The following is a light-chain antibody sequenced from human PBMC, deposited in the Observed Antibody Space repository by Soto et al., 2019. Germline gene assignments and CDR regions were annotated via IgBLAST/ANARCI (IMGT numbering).Light chain of an antibody. CDR2: RNN. Sequence: QSVLTQPPSASRTPGQRVTISCSGSSSNIGSNYVYWYQQLPGTAPKLLIYRNNQRPSGVPDRFSGSKSGTSASLAISGLRSEDEADYYCAAWDDSLSALVFGGGTKLTVL. V-gene: IGLV1-47*01. CDR1: SSNIGSNY. J-gene: IGLJ2*01. CDR3: AAWDDSLSALV.